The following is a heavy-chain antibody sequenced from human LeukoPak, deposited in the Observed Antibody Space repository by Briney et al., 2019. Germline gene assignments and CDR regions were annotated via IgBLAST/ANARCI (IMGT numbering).Heavy chain of an antibody. CDR2: IIPIFGTA. J-gene: IGHJ1*01. Sequence: SGGSLILSCAASGFTFSSYAISWVRQAPGQGLEWMGGIIPIFGTANYAQKFQGRVTMTEDTSTDTSYMELSSLRSEDMAVYYCATGSYNPIQHWGQGTLVTVSS. CDR3: ATGSYNPIQH. V-gene: IGHV1-69*06. D-gene: IGHD1-14*01. CDR1: GFTFSSYA.